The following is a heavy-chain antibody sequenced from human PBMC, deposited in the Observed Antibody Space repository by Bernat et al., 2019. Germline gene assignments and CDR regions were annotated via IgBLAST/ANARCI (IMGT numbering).Heavy chain of an antibody. CDR3: ARHRQLLGDGGSYMDV. D-gene: IGHD3-10*01. CDR2: IYPGDSDT. V-gene: IGHV5-51*01. J-gene: IGHJ6*03. Sequence: EVQLVQSGTEVKKPGESLKISCKDSGYNFANYWIGWVRQVPEKGLEWMGIIYPGDSDTKYIPSFQGQVTISADRSINTAYLQWSSLKASDTAMYYCARHRQLLGDGGSYMDVWGKGTTVIVSS. CDR1: GYNFANYW.